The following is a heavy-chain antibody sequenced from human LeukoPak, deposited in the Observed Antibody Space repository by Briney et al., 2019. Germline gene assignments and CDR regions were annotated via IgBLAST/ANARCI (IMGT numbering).Heavy chain of an antibody. Sequence: PGGSLRLSCAASGFTFDDYAMHWVRQAPGKGLEWVSGISWNSGSIGYADSVKGRFTISRDNSKNTLYLQMNSLRGEDTAVYYCAKDRMVTTGLGALDIWGPGTLVTVSS. CDR3: AKDRMVTTGLGALDI. CDR1: GFTFDDYA. CDR2: ISWNSGSI. V-gene: IGHV3-9*01. D-gene: IGHD4-17*01. J-gene: IGHJ3*02.